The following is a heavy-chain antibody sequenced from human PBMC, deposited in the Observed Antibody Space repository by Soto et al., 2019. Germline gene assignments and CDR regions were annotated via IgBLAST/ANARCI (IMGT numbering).Heavy chain of an antibody. J-gene: IGHJ4*02. Sequence: GGSLRLSCAAASGFTFRGYWMTWIRQAPGKGLEWVANMNQDGSEKYYVDSVKGRFTISRDNAENSVELQMNSLSAEDSAIYYCVKASRSGISGYALDYWGQGALVTVSS. CDR2: MNQDGSEK. CDR1: GFTFRGYW. D-gene: IGHD5-12*01. CDR3: VKASRSGISGYALDY. V-gene: IGHV3-7*01.